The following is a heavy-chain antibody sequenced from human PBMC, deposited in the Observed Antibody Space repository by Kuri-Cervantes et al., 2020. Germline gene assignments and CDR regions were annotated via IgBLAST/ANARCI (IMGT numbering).Heavy chain of an antibody. V-gene: IGHV4-39*01. J-gene: IGHJ3*02. D-gene: IGHD3-22*01. CDR2: IYYSGST. CDR3: ARVYDSSGYRAFDI. CDR1: GGSISSSSYY. Sequence: ESLKISCTVSGGSISSSSYYWGWIRQPPGKGLEWIGSIYYSGSTYYNPSLKSRVTISVDTSKNQFSLKLSSVTAADTAVYYCARVYDSSGYRAFDIWGQGTMVTVSS.